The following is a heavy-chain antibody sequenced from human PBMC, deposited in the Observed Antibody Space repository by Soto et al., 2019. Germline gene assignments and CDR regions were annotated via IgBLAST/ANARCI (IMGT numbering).Heavy chain of an antibody. CDR2: MNQHGSDI. Sequence: EVQLVESGGDLVQPGGSLRLSCAASGFTFSSYWMAWVRQSPGKGLEWVASMNQHGSDIQYVDSVRGRFTISRDNARNVLYPHMNSLTVEDTAIECCATETHCPAACCRGLGNWGQGARATVSS. V-gene: IGHV3-7*03. CDR1: GFTFSSYW. J-gene: IGHJ1*01. CDR3: ATETHCPAACCRGLGN. D-gene: IGHD2-8*02.